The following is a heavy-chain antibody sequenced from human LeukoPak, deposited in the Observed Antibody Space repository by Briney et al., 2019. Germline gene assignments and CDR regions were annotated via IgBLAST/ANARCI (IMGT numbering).Heavy chain of an antibody. V-gene: IGHV3-21*01. Sequence: GGSLRLSCAASGFTFSSYSMNWVRQAPGKGLEWVSSIISSSSYIYYADSVKGRFTISGDNAKNSLYLQMNSLRAEDTAVYYCARDVGDGYNAYDYWGQGTLVTVSS. CDR3: ARDVGDGYNAYDY. D-gene: IGHD5-24*01. J-gene: IGHJ4*02. CDR1: GFTFSSYS. CDR2: IISSSSYI.